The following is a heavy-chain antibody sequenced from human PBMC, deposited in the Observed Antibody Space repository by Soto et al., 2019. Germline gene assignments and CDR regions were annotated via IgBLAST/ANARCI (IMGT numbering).Heavy chain of an antibody. J-gene: IGHJ5*02. CDR1: GFTFDDYA. CDR3: AKSTCSGGSCHSGRFDP. CDR2: ISWNSGDK. D-gene: IGHD2-15*01. Sequence: EVQLVESGGGLVQPGRSLRLSCAASGFTFDDYAMHWVRQAPGKGPEWVSGISWNSGDKGYADSVKGRFTSSRDNAKNSLYLQRNRLRAEDTALYDCAKSTCSGGSCHSGRFDPWGQGTLVTVSS. V-gene: IGHV3-9*01.